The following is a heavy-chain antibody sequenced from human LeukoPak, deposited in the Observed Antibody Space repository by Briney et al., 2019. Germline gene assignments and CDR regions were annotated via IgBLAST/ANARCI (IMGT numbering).Heavy chain of an antibody. CDR2: ISYDGSNK. J-gene: IGHJ4*02. CDR1: GFTFSSYG. V-gene: IGHV3-30*18. D-gene: IGHD1-26*01. Sequence: GGSLRLSCAASGFTFSSYGMHWVRQAPGKGLEWVAVISYDGSNKYYADSVKGRFTISRDNSKNTLYLQMNSLRAEDTAVYYCAKDSYEEVGATPVDYWGQGTLVTVSS. CDR3: AKDSYEEVGATPVDY.